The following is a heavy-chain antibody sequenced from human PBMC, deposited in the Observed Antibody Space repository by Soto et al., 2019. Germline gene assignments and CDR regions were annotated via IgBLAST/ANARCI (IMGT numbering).Heavy chain of an antibody. CDR2: INQDGSEK. CDR3: ARGIYNTNSS. CDR1: GITFRTYW. V-gene: IGHV3-7*05. Sequence: PGGSLRLSCAASGITFRTYWMTWVRQAPGKGLEWVANINQDGSEKYYVDSVKGRFTISRDNAKNSLYLQMDSLRAEDTAVYYCARGIYNTNSSWGQGTLVTVSS. J-gene: IGHJ5*02. D-gene: IGHD1-20*01.